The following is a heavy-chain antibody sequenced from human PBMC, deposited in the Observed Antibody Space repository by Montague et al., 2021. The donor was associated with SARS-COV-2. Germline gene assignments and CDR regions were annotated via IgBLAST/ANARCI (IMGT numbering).Heavy chain of an antibody. CDR1: GDSTSSSSYF. CDR3: ARKASRGITIFGVVTASYYFDY. V-gene: IGHV4-39*01. CDR2: IYYSGST. D-gene: IGHD3-3*01. J-gene: IGHJ4*02. Sequence: SETLSLTCTVSGDSTSSSSYFWGWIRQPPRKGLEWIGSIYYSGSTYYNPSLKSRVTISVDTSKNQFSLKLSSVTAADTAVYYCARKASRGITIFGVVTASYYFDYWGQGTLVTVSS.